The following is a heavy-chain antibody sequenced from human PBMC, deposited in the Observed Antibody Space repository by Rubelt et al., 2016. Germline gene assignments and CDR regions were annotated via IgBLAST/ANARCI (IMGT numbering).Heavy chain of an antibody. Sequence: QVQLVQSGAEVKKPGASVKVSRKASGYTFTSYGISWVRQAPGQGLEWMGWIIAYTGNTNYAQKLRGRVTKTTETSTRTAYMGLRSRGSDDAGLYCCARYLGIEGDFDYWGQGTLVTVSS. CDR2: IIAYTGNT. J-gene: IGHJ4*02. D-gene: IGHD7-27*01. CDR3: ARYLGIEGDFDY. CDR1: GYTFTSYG. V-gene: IGHV1-18*01.